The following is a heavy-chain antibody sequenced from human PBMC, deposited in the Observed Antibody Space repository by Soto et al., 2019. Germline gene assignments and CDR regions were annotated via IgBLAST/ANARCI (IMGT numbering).Heavy chain of an antibody. CDR3: ARHRGPTGPNY. CDR1: GDSISSNNYX. J-gene: IGHJ4*02. CDR2: MYHSGNT. D-gene: IGHD3-10*01. Sequence: QLQLQESGPGLVKPSETLSLTCTVSGDSISSNNYXWGWIRQPPGKGLEWIGSMYHSGNTYHNPSLKSRVTISVXXSKNXLXLXXXXXXXXDXAVYYCARHRGPTGPNYWGQGTLVTVSS. V-gene: IGHV4-39*01.